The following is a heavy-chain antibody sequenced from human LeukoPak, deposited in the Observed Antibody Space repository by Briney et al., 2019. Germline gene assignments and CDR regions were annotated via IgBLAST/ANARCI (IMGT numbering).Heavy chain of an antibody. CDR1: GGSFSGYY. Sequence: SETLSLTCAVYGGSFSGYYWSWIRQPPGKGLEWIGEINYSGSTNYNPSLKSRVTISVDTSKNQFSLKLSSVTAADTAVYYCARGRHYYDSSGYWGGYYYYYYMDVWGKGTTVTVSS. CDR2: INYSGST. V-gene: IGHV4-34*01. J-gene: IGHJ6*03. D-gene: IGHD3-22*01. CDR3: ARGRHYYDSSGYWGGYYYYYYMDV.